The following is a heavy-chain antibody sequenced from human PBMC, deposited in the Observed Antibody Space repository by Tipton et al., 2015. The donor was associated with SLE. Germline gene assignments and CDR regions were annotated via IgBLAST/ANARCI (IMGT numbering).Heavy chain of an antibody. J-gene: IGHJ6*02. CDR3: SGLYSSSWLPFGYYYYGMYV. CDR2: IYHSGST. CDR1: GGSISSSNW. Sequence: TLSLTCAVSGGSISSSNWWSWVRQPPGKGLEWIGEIYHSGSTNYNPSLKSRVTISVDTSKNQFSLKLSSVTAADTALYYCSGLYSSSWLPFGYYYYGMYVWGQGTTVTVSS. V-gene: IGHV4-4*02. D-gene: IGHD6-13*01.